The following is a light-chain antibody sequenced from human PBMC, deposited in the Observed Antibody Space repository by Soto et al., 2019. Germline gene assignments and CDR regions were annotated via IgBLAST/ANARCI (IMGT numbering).Light chain of an antibody. Sequence: DIQITQSPSSRSASVGDRFTIPCRASQGIRNDLGWYQQKTGKAPKSLIYAESSLQSGVPSRFSGSGSGTEFTLTISRLQPEDFATYYCQKYTNYPWTCGQGTKVDIK. CDR1: QGIRND. CDR3: QKYTNYPWT. CDR2: AES. V-gene: IGKV1-17*01. J-gene: IGKJ1*01.